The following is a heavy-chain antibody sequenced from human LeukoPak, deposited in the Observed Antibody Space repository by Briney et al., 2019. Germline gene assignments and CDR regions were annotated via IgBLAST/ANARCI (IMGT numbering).Heavy chain of an antibody. CDR3: AKDMAQLWFFDY. CDR2: ISGDGGSI. V-gene: IGHV3-43*02. CDR1: GFTFDDYA. Sequence: GGSLRLSCAASGFTFDDYAMHWVRQAPGKGLEWVSLISGDGGSIYYADSVKGRFTISRDNSKNSLYLQMNSLRTEDTALYYCAKDMAQLWFFDYWGQGTLVTVSS. J-gene: IGHJ4*02. D-gene: IGHD5-18*01.